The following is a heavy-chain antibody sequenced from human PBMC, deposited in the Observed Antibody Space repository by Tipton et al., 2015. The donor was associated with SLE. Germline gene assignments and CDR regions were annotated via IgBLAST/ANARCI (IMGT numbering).Heavy chain of an antibody. CDR3: ARDGDVSAIYFFYGVNL. CDR2: IYYSGST. V-gene: IGHV4-31*03. J-gene: IGHJ6*02. CDR1: SDSFGTVGYY. Sequence: TLSLTCTVSSDSFGTVGYYWSWIRQHPAKGLEWIGHIYYSGSTYYNPSLGGRVSISQDTSKSQFSLKLTSVTAADTAVYYCARDGDVSAIYFFYGVNLWGHGPTVKVSS. D-gene: IGHD2/OR15-2a*01.